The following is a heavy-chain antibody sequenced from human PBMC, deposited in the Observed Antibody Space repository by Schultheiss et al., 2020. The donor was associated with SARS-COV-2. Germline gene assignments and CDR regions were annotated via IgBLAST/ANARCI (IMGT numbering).Heavy chain of an antibody. J-gene: IGHJ4*02. CDR1: GFTFSDYA. Sequence: GGSLRLSCAASGFTFSDYAVHWVRQAPTKGLEWVALMSHDATSTYYADSVKGRFTISRDNSKDTLYLQMNSLRAEDTAVYFCARDPSGTYDPYFDYWGQGTLVTVSS. CDR3: ARDPSGTYDPYFDY. CDR2: MSHDATST. D-gene: IGHD1-26*01. V-gene: IGHV3-30*07.